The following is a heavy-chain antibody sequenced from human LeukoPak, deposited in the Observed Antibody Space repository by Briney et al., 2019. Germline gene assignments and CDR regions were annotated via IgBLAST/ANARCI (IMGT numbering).Heavy chain of an antibody. Sequence: GGSLRLSCAASGFTFSSYAMSWVRQAPGKGLEWVSAISGSGGSTYYADSAKGRFTISRDNSKNTLYLQMNSLRAEDTAVYYCAKGSRYSQYYFDYWGQGTLVTVSS. D-gene: IGHD3-10*01. V-gene: IGHV3-23*01. J-gene: IGHJ4*02. CDR2: ISGSGGST. CDR1: GFTFSSYA. CDR3: AKGSRYSQYYFDY.